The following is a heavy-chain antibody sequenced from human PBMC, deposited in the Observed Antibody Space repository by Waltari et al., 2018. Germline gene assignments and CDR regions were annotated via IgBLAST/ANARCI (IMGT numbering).Heavy chain of an antibody. CDR1: GVSITSNTHY. J-gene: IGHJ3*01. CDR3: ATYIGASVGTAAFDV. Sequence: QLQLQESGPRLVRPSETLSLICRVSGVSITSNTHYLAWIRQSPGPGLEWIGTVSYSGTTYISPSLKSRVSVSRDTSKNQVSLILGSVTAADMAVYYCATYIGASVGTAAFDVWGQGTMVTVSS. D-gene: IGHD5-12*01. V-gene: IGHV4-39*01. CDR2: VSYSGTT.